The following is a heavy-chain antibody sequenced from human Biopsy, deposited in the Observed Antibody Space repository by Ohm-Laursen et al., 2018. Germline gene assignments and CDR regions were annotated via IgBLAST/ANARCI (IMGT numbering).Heavy chain of an antibody. J-gene: IGHJ4*02. Sequence: SLRLSCAASGFTFHDHVMHWVRQAPGKGLEWVSGISWDGGSEGYADSVKGRFTISRDNAKNSLFLQMNSLTTEDTALYYCVRGYSSSWSGYLDHWGQGTLVTVSS. CDR2: ISWDGGSE. CDR1: GFTFHDHV. CDR3: VRGYSSSWSGYLDH. V-gene: IGHV3-9*01. D-gene: IGHD3-3*01.